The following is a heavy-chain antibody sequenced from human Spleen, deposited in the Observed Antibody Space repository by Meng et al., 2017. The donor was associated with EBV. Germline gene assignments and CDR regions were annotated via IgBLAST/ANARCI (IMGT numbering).Heavy chain of an antibody. V-gene: IGHV1-2*06. CDR1: GYTFTGQY. CDR2: VNPKSGGT. J-gene: IGHJ4*02. Sequence: QVQLEQSGPAVKKPXASVKVACQTSGYTFTGQYIHWVRQAPGQGLEWMGRVNPKSGGTDYAQNIEGRITTTTDTSTSTAYMELRSLRSDDTAVYYCARIYSSGWYEYGGQGTLVTVSS. CDR3: ARIYSSGWYEY. D-gene: IGHD6-19*01.